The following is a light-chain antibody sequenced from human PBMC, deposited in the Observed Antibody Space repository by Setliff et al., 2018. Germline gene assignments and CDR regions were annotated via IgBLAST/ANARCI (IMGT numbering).Light chain of an antibody. CDR2: EVT. V-gene: IGLV2-14*03. Sequence: QSALTQPAVVSGSPGQSITISCAGTSSDVGGYNYVSWYQQHPGKAPKLMIYEVTKRPSGVSDRFSGSKSGNTASLTISGLQAEDEADYYCLSYTSETTHALFAGGTK. CDR3: LSYTSETTHAL. J-gene: IGLJ2*01. CDR1: SSDVGGYNY.